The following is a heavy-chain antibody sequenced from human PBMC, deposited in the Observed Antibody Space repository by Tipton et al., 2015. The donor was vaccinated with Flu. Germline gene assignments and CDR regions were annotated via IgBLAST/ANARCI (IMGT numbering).Heavy chain of an antibody. V-gene: IGHV4-39*01. CDR1: GDSITNNLFY. D-gene: IGHD6-19*01. CDR3: VRHYFSSTGWYYFES. CDR2: IFYSGST. J-gene: IGHJ4*02. Sequence: TLSLTCSVSGDSITNNLFYWGWIRQPPGRGLEWIGSIFYSGSTFYNASLKSRVNVDVDTSNNQFSLRLSSMTAADTAVYYCVRHYFSSTGWYYFESWGQGTPVTVSS.